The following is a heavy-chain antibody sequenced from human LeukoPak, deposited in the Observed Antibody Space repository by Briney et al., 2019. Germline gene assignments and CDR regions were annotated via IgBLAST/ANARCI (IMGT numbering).Heavy chain of an antibody. CDR3: ARSVYCSGGSCPFDY. J-gene: IGHJ4*02. D-gene: IGHD2-15*01. V-gene: IGHV4-34*01. Sequence: PSETLPLTCAVYGGSFSGYYWSWIRQPPGKGLEWIGEINHSGSTNYNPSLKSRVTISVDTSKNQFSLKLSSVTAADTAVYYCARSVYCSGGSCPFDYWGQGTLVTVSS. CDR1: GGSFSGYY. CDR2: INHSGST.